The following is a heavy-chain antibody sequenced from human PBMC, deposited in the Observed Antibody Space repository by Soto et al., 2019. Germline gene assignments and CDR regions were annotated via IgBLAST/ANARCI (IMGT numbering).Heavy chain of an antibody. CDR3: ARYSGSYWHYLDF. Sequence: GESLKISCKGSGYSFASHWVAWVRQMPEKGLEWIGTIYPGDSDTKYSSAFRGHVTISADTSVSTAYLQWGSLEATDSAIYYCARYSGSYWHYLDFWGQGTLVTVSS. J-gene: IGHJ4*02. CDR2: IYPGDSDT. V-gene: IGHV5-51*01. D-gene: IGHD1-26*01. CDR1: GYSFASHW.